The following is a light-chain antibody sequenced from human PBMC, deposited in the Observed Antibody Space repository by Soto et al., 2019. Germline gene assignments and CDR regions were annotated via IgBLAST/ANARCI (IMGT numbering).Light chain of an antibody. Sequence: QSALTQPASVSGSPGQSITISCTGTSSDVGSYNLVSWYQQHPGKAPKLIIYEGSKRPSGVSNRLSGSKSGNTASLTISGLQAEDEADYYCCSYAGSRTWVFGGGTKLTVL. CDR1: SSDVGSYNL. CDR3: CSYAGSRTWV. CDR2: EGS. V-gene: IGLV2-23*01. J-gene: IGLJ3*02.